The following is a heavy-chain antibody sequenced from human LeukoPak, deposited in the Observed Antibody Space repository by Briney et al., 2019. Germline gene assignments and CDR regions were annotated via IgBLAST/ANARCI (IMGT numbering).Heavy chain of an antibody. D-gene: IGHD3-10*01. CDR1: GGSISSSSYY. CDR2: IYYSGST. CDR3: ARLRSMVRGVIIRATSDY. J-gene: IGHJ4*02. Sequence: PSETLSLTCTVSGGSISSSSYYWGWLRQPPGKGLEWIGSIYYSGSTYYNPSLKSRVTVSVDTSKNQFSLKLSSVTAAVTAVYYRARLRSMVRGVIIRATSDYWGQGTLVTVSS. V-gene: IGHV4-39*07.